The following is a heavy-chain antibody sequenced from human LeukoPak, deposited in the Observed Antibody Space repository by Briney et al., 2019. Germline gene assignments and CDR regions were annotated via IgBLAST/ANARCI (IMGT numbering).Heavy chain of an antibody. V-gene: IGHV3-23*01. CDR3: AKDYDFWGGYSH. D-gene: IGHD3-3*01. CDR2: ISGSGGST. J-gene: IGHJ4*02. CDR1: GFTFSSYA. Sequence: GGSLRPSCAASGFTFSSYAMSWVRQAPGKGLEWVSAISGSGGSTYYADSVKGRFTISRDNSKNTLYLQMNSLRAEDTAVYYCAKDYDFWGGYSHWGQGTLVTVSS.